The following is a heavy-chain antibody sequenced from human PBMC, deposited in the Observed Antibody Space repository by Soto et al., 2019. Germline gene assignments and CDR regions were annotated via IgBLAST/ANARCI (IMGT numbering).Heavy chain of an antibody. CDR2: IWFDGSKQ. D-gene: IGHD2-21*02. CDR3: VKVRCGCDFYSEPYLDY. CDR1: GFSFTTYV. J-gene: IGHJ4*02. Sequence: QVQLVESGGGVVQPGRSLRLYCVASGFSFTTYVLNWVRQAPGKGLEWVAVIWFDGSKQYYADSVKGRFTISRDKSKNIVSLEMNIMRVEQAAVYYYVKVRCGCDFYSEPYLDYLGEGTVVTVSP. V-gene: IGHV3-33*03.